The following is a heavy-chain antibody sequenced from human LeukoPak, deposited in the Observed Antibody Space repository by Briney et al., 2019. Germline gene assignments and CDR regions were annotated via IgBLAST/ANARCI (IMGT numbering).Heavy chain of an antibody. CDR3: AKDWNYDSRGLNYFDY. J-gene: IGHJ4*02. D-gene: IGHD3-22*01. CDR2: ITHRASSS. CDR1: GFTSTSYD. Sequence: SGGSVTLSRAPSGFTSTSYDMNSVRHAPADRLQSLSAITHRASSSNYADSVHGQFTVSTDISKAFLYMQMNSLRAAAPAMYYCAKDWNYDSRGLNYFDYWGQGALVTVSS. V-gene: IGHV3-23*01.